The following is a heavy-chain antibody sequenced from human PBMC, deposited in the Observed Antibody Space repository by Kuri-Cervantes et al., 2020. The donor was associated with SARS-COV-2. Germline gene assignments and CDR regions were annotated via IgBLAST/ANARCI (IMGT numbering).Heavy chain of an antibody. J-gene: IGHJ4*02. D-gene: IGHD3-22*01. CDR2: IYYSGST. CDR3: ARRYDSSGYWDY. Sequence: GSLRLSCTVSGGSISSHYWSWIRQPPGKGLEWIGYIYYSGSTNYNPSLKSRVTISVDTSKNQFSLKLSSVTAADTAVYYCARRYDSSGYWDYWGQGTLVTVSS. CDR1: GGSISSHY. V-gene: IGHV4-59*08.